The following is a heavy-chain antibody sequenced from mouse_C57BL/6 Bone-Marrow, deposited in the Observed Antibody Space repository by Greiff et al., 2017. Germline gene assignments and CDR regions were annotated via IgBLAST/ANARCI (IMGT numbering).Heavy chain of an antibody. CDR3: ARGGTMVTTGAMDY. D-gene: IGHD2-2*01. V-gene: IGHV3-6*01. Sequence: EVQLQQSGPGLVKPSQSLSLTCSVTGYSITSGYYWNWIRQFPGNKLEWMGYISYDGSNNYNPSLKNRISITRDTSKNQFFLKLNSVTTEDTATYYCARGGTMVTTGAMDYWGQGTSVTVS. CDR2: ISYDGSN. CDR1: GYSITSGYY. J-gene: IGHJ4*01.